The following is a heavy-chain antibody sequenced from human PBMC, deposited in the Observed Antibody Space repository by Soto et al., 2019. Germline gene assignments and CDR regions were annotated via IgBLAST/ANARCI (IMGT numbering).Heavy chain of an antibody. J-gene: IGHJ1*01. Sequence: PSETLSLTCTVSGGSISSGGYYWSWIRQHPGKGLEWIGCIYYSGSTYYNPSLKSRVTISVDTSRNQFSLKLSSVTAADTAVYYCAWWYGDYKSAFQHWAQHTLVTVSS. V-gene: IGHV4-31*03. CDR3: AWWYGDYKSAFQH. CDR2: IYYSGST. CDR1: GGSISSGGYY. D-gene: IGHD4-17*01.